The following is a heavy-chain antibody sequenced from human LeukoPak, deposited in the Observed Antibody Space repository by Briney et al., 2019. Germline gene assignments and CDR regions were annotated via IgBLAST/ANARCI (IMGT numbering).Heavy chain of an antibody. Sequence: PSETLSLTCTVSGASLSSSSYYWGWIRQPPGKGLEWIGSIYYSGSTYYNPSLKSRVTISVDTSKNQFSLKLSSVTAADTAVYYCARNRYCSGGSCLDVWGQGTTVTVSS. J-gene: IGHJ6*02. CDR2: IYYSGST. CDR1: GASLSSSSYY. V-gene: IGHV4-39*01. CDR3: ARNRYCSGGSCLDV. D-gene: IGHD2-15*01.